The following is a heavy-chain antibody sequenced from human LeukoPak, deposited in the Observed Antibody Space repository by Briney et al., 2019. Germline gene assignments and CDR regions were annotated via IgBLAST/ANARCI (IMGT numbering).Heavy chain of an antibody. J-gene: IGHJ2*01. CDR2: ISASGGST. Sequence: GGSLRLSCAASGFSFSTYTMSWVRQAPGKGLEWVSGISASGGSTYYADSVKGRFTISRDYSTSMVFLQMNTLRAEDTAVYYCAKDLYDCSSTSCRYWYFDLWGRGTLVTVSS. CDR1: GFSFSTYT. CDR3: AKDLYDCSSTSCRYWYFDL. V-gene: IGHV3-23*01. D-gene: IGHD2-2*01.